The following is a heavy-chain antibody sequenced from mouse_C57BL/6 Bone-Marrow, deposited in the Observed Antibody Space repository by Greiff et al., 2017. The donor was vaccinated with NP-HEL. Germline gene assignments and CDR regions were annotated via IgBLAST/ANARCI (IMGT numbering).Heavy chain of an antibody. V-gene: IGHV1-54*01. CDR3: AREGGNYLVYFDY. CDR2: INPGSGGT. J-gene: IGHJ2*01. Sequence: QVQLQQSGAELVRPGTSVKVSCKASGYAFTNYLIEWVKQRPGQGLEWIGVINPGSGGTNYNEKFKGKATLTADKSSSTAYMQLSSLTSEDSAVYFCAREGGNYLVYFDYWGQGTTLTVSS. D-gene: IGHD2-1*01. CDR1: GYAFTNYL.